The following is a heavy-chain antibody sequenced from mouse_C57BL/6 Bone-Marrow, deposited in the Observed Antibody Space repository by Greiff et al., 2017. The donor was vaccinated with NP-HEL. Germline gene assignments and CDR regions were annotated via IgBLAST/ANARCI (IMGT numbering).Heavy chain of an antibody. J-gene: IGHJ4*01. D-gene: IGHD2-2*01. Sequence: EVQLQESGPELVKPGDSVKISCKASGYSFTGYFMNWVMQSHGKSLEWIGRINPYNGDTFYNQKFKGKATLTVDKSSSTAHMELRSLTSEDSAVYYCARSKGLRRGKSAMDYWGQETSVTVSS. CDR2: INPYNGDT. CDR1: GYSFTGYF. V-gene: IGHV1-20*01. CDR3: ARSKGLRRGKSAMDY.